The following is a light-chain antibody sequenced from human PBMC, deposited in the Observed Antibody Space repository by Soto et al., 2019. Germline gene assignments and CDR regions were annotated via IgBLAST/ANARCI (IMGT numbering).Light chain of an antibody. J-gene: IGLJ2*01. CDR2: DVN. CDR3: SSYTSSITLV. Sequence: QSVLTQPASVSVSPGQSIPISCTGTSSDVGGYNYVSWYQQHPGKAPKLMIYDVNNRPSGVSNRFAGSKSGNTASLTISGLQAEDEGDYYCSSYTSSITLVFGVGTQLTVL. CDR1: SSDVGGYNY. V-gene: IGLV2-14*01.